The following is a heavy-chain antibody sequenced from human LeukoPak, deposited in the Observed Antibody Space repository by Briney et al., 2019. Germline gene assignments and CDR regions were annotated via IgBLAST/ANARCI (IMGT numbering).Heavy chain of an antibody. Sequence: ASVKVSCKVSGYTLTELSMHWVRQAPRKVLEWMGRFDPEDGETIYAQKFQSRVTMTADTSTDTAYMELSSLRSEDTAVYYCATEGKMVRGVYTDYWGQGTLVTVSS. D-gene: IGHD3-10*01. V-gene: IGHV1-24*01. J-gene: IGHJ4*02. CDR2: FDPEDGET. CDR3: ATEGKMVRGVYTDY. CDR1: GYTLTELS.